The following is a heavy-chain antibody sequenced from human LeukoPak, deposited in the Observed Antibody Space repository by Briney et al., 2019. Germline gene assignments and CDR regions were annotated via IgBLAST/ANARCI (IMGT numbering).Heavy chain of an antibody. CDR2: ISVYNVNT. D-gene: IGHD3-3*01. Sequence: GASVKVSCKTSGYTFTDYGISWVRQAPGQGLEWMGWISVYNVNTNYAQKFQGRVTMTRDTSTNTVHMELTSLTSDDTAVYFCARDEIFGVGTHFDYWGQGTLVIVSS. V-gene: IGHV1-18*01. J-gene: IGHJ4*02. CDR1: GYTFTDYG. CDR3: ARDEIFGVGTHFDY.